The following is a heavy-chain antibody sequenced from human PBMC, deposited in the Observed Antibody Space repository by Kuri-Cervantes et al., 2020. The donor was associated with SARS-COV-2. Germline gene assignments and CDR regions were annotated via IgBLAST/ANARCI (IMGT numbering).Heavy chain of an antibody. CDR1: GFTFSDYY. Sequence: GGSLRLSCAASGFTFSDYYMSWIRQAPGKGLEWVSAISGSGGSTYYADSVKGRFTTSRDNSKNTLYLQMNSLRAEDTAVYYCAKADWANYYYYYGMDVWGQGTTVTVSS. CDR3: AKADWANYYYYYGMDV. V-gene: IGHV3-23*01. D-gene: IGHD3-9*01. CDR2: ISGSGGST. J-gene: IGHJ6*02.